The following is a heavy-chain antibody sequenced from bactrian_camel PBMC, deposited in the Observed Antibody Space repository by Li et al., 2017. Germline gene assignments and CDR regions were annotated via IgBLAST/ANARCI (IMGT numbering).Heavy chain of an antibody. CDR3: VRRVDGTGATDFGY. J-gene: IGHJ6*01. CDR2: MRGNGRT. Sequence: HVQLVESGGGSVQAGGSLRLSCVTRSSYCLGWFRQAPGEERVGIAGMRGNGRTVYADFVKGRFTISRDDAKNTVYLQMNSLKPEDTAVYYCVRRVDGTGATDFGYWGQGTQVTVS. D-gene: IGHD6*01. CDR1: RSSYC. V-gene: IGHV3S55*01.